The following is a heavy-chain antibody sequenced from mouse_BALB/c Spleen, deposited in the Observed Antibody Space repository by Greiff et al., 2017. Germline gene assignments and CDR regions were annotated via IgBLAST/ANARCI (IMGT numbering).Heavy chain of an antibody. Sequence: VQLQQSGPELVKPGASVKMSCKASGYTFTSYVMHWVKQKPGQGLEWIGYINPYNDGTKYNEKFKGKATLTSDKSSSTAYMELSSLTSEDSAVYYCAREVSNYYGSSYVAYWGQGTLVTVSA. CDR1: GYTFTSYV. V-gene: IGHV1-14*01. CDR2: INPYNDGT. CDR3: AREVSNYYGSSYVAY. J-gene: IGHJ3*01. D-gene: IGHD1-1*01.